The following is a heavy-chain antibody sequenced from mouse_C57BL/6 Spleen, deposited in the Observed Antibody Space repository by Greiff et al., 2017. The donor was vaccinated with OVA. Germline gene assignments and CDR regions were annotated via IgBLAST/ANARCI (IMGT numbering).Heavy chain of an antibody. V-gene: IGHV1-80*01. Sequence: LQESGAELVKPGASVKISCKASGYAFSSYWMNWVKQRPGKGLEWIGQIYPGDGDTNYNGKFKGKATLTADKSSSTAYMQLSSLTSEDSAVYFCARGLDGYYFDYWGQGTTLTVSS. J-gene: IGHJ2*01. CDR1: GYAFSSYW. CDR2: IYPGDGDT. CDR3: ARGLDGYYFDY. D-gene: IGHD2-3*01.